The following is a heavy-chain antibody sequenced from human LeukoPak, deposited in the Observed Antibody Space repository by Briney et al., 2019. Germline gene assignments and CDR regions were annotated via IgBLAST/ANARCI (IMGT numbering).Heavy chain of an antibody. J-gene: IGHJ6*02. D-gene: IGHD2-2*01. Sequence: GESLRLSCVVSGGDVNNVYMNWVRHSPQKGLEWLSMMISGGSVDYADSVKSRFSISKDTSRNTIYLQMNSLRVEDTAIYYCAKVPEAGTGYGMDVWGQGTTVTVSS. CDR2: MISGGSV. CDR3: AKVPEAGTGYGMDV. CDR1: GGDVNNVY. V-gene: IGHV3-53*01.